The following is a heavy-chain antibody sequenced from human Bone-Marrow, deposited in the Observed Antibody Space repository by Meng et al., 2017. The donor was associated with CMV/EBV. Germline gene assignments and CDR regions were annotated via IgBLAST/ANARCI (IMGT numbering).Heavy chain of an antibody. Sequence: GESLKIPCAASGFTFSDYYMSWIRQAPGKGLEWVSYISSSSSYIYYADSVKGRFTISRDNAKNSLYLQMNSLRAEDTAVYYCARDIGGWEPLVSYWGQGTLVTVSS. CDR2: ISSSSSYI. CDR3: ARDIGGWEPLVSY. V-gene: IGHV3-11*06. J-gene: IGHJ4*02. CDR1: GFTFSDYY. D-gene: IGHD1-26*01.